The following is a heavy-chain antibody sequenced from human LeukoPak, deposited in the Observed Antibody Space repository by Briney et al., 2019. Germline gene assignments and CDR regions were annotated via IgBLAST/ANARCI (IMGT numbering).Heavy chain of an antibody. CDR3: ASLQLERRKPFDY. CDR2: INPNSGGT. CDR1: GYTFTGYY. V-gene: IGHV1-2*06. Sequence: ASVKVSCKASGYTFTGYYMHWVRQAPGQGLEWMGRINPNSGGTNYAQKFQGRVTMTRDTSISTAYMELSRLRSDDTAVYYCASLQLERRKPFDYWGQGTLVTVSS. J-gene: IGHJ4*02. D-gene: IGHD1-1*01.